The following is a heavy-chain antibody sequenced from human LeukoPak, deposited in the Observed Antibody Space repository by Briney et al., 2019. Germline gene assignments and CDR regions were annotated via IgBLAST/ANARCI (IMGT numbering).Heavy chain of an antibody. J-gene: IGHJ4*02. CDR3: AKDIIVVVPAAISY. V-gene: IGHV3-23*01. CDR1: GFTFSSYA. CDR2: ISGSGGST. D-gene: IGHD2-2*02. Sequence: GGSLRLSCAASGFTFSSYAMSWVRPAPGKRLEWVSAISGSGGSTYYADSVKGRFTISRDNSKNTLYLQMNSLRAEDTAVYYCAKDIIVVVPAAISYWGQGTLVTVSS.